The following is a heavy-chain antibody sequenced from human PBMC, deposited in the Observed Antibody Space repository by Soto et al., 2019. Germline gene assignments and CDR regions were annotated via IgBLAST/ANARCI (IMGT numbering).Heavy chain of an antibody. CDR1: GGSISNGGYS. CDR3: ARGLPNYFGLPWFDP. Sequence: QLQLQEVGSGLVKPSQTLSLTCGVSGGSISNGGYSWNWIRQPPGKGLEWIGFLHHTGGNLYNPSCEIPVTISRDTSKNHFPLKMRSVTAADTAVYYCARGLPNYFGLPWFDPWGQGTPVTVSP. D-gene: IGHD3-10*01. J-gene: IGHJ5*02. V-gene: IGHV4-30-2*01. CDR2: LHHTGGN.